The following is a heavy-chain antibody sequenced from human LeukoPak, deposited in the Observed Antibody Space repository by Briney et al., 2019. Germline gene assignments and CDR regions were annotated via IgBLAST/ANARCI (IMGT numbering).Heavy chain of an antibody. CDR3: ARPYTIFGVVSLFDY. V-gene: IGHV3-7*01. D-gene: IGHD3-3*01. J-gene: IGHJ4*02. CDR2: IKQDGSEK. CDR1: GFTFSSYW. Sequence: GGSLRLSCAASGFTFSSYWMSWVRQALGKGLEWVANIKQDGSEKYYVDSVKGRFTISRDNAKNSLYLQMNSLRAEDTAVYYCARPYTIFGVVSLFDYWGQGTLVTVSS.